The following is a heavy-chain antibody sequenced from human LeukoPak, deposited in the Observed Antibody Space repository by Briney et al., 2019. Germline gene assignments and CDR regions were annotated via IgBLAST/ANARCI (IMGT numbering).Heavy chain of an antibody. CDR2: ISGSGGST. D-gene: IGHD2-2*01. V-gene: IGHV3-23*01. J-gene: IGHJ6*03. Sequence: HSGGSLRLSCAASGFIFSSYAMSWVRQAPGKGLEWVSAISGSGGSTYYADSVKGRFTISRDNSKNTLYLQMNSLRAEDTAVYYCAKDLVGIPAAPVGPLYMDVWGKGTTVTVSS. CDR1: GFIFSSYA. CDR3: AKDLVGIPAAPVGPLYMDV.